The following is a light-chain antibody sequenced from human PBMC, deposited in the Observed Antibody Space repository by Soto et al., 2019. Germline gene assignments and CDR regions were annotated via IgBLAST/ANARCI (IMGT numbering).Light chain of an antibody. CDR2: IND. J-gene: IGLJ1*01. V-gene: IGLV1-44*01. CDR3: AAWDDSLNAL. Sequence: QSVLTQPPSASGTPGQRITISCSVSSSNIGDNPVNWYQQLPGAAPTLLIYINDQRPSGVPDRFSGSKSGTSASLAISGLQPEDEADYYCAAWDDSLNALFGTGTKVTLL. CDR1: SSNIGDNP.